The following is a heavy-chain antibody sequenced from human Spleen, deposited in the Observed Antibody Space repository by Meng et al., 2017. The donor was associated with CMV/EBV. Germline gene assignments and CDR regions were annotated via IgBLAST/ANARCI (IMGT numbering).Heavy chain of an antibody. V-gene: IGHV1-46*01. Sequence: GESLKISCKASGYTFTSYYMHWVRQAPGQGLEWMGIINPSGGSTSYAQKFQGRVTMTRDTSTSTVYMELSSLRSEDTAVYYCAIHTPPYCSSTSCYLDYYGMDVWGQGTTVTVSS. CDR2: INPSGGST. CDR3: AIHTPPYCSSTSCYLDYYGMDV. D-gene: IGHD2-2*01. J-gene: IGHJ6*02. CDR1: GYTFTSYY.